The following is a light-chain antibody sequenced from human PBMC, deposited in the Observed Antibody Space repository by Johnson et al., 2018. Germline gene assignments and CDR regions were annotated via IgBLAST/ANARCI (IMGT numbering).Light chain of an antibody. J-gene: IGLJ1*01. CDR3: GTGESSQRAGHY. V-gene: IGLV1-51*02. CDR1: SSNIGNNY. Sequence: QSVLTQPPSVSAAPGQKVTISCSGSSSNIGNNYVSWYQQLPGTAPKLLIYENNKRPSGIPDRFSGSKSGTSATLGITGLQTGDAADNYCGTGESSQRAGHYFGTWTKVSVL. CDR2: ENN.